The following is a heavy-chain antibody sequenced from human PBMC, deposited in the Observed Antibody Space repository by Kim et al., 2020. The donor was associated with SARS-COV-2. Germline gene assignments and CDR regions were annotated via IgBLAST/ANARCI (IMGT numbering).Heavy chain of an antibody. D-gene: IGHD1-26*01. V-gene: IGHV4-39*07. J-gene: IGHJ4*02. CDR3: ARDVAVGATTNFDY. Sequence: NPSLKSRVTISVDTSKNQFSLKLSSVTAADTAVYYCARDVAVGATTNFDYWGQGTLVTVSS.